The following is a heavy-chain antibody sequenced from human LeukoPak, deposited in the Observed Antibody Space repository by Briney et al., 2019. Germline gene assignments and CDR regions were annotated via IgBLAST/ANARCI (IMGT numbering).Heavy chain of an antibody. CDR3: VAEYYDFSTGDN. V-gene: IGHV3-7*01. CDR2: INHGGGER. Sequence: GGSLRLPCAASGFSISHYYMSWVRQAPGKGPEWVANINHGGGERDYVDSVKGRFTISRDNAKNSLYLQMNSLRAEDTAIYYCVAEYYDFSTGDNWGQGTLVTVSS. D-gene: IGHD3-3*01. J-gene: IGHJ4*02. CDR1: GFSISHYY.